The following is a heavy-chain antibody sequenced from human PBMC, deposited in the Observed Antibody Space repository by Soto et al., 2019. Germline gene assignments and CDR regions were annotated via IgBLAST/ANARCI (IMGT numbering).Heavy chain of an antibody. CDR1: GFTFSSYS. V-gene: IGHV3-21*01. CDR3: ARDVWGDYYDSSGDAFDF. J-gene: IGHJ3*01. CDR2: ISSSSSYI. Sequence: GSLRLSCAASGFTFSSYSMNWVRQAPGKGLEWVSSISSSSSYIYYADSVKGRFTISRDNAKNSLYLQMNSLRAEDTAVYYCARDVWGDYYDSSGDAFDFWGQGTMVTVSS. D-gene: IGHD3-22*01.